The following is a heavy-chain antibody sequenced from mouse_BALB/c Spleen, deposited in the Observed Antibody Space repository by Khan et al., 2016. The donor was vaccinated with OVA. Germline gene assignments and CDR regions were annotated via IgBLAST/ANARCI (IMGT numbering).Heavy chain of an antibody. CDR3: ARGYGSKYWYFDV. CDR2: IDPENGNT. Sequence: VRLQQSGAELVRPGALVKLSCKASGFNIKDYYMYWVKQRPEQGLEWIGWIDPENGNTIYDPKFQGKASITADTYYNKAYLQLSSLTSEDTAVYYCARGYGSKYWYFDVWGAGTTFTVSS. CDR1: GFNIKDYY. D-gene: IGHD1-1*01. J-gene: IGHJ1*01. V-gene: IGHV14-1*02.